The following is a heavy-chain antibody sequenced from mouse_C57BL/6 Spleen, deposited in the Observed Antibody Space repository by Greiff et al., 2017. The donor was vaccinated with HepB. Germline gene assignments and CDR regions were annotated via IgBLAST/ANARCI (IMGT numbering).Heavy chain of an antibody. J-gene: IGHJ2*01. CDR3: ARYRGSFDC. CDR1: GFTFTDYY. Sequence: EVQLVESGGGLVQPGGSLILSCAASGFTFTDYYMSWVRQPPGKALEWLGFIRNKANGYTTEYSASVKGRFTISRDNSQSILYLQMNALRAEDSATYYCARYRGSFDCWGQGTTLTVSS. V-gene: IGHV7-3*01. CDR2: IRNKANGYTT.